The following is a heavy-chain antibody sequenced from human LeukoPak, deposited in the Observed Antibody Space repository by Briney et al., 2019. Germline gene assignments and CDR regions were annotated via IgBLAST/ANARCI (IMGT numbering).Heavy chain of an antibody. D-gene: IGHD1-1*01. V-gene: IGHV3-21*04. J-gene: IGHJ4*02. CDR1: GFTFSSYS. CDR2: ISSSSSYI. CDR3: AKGYGGHNAGTPFDY. Sequence: PGGSLRLSCAASGFTFSSYSMNWVRQAPGKGLEWVSSISSSSSYIYYADSMKGRFTISRDNAKNSLYLQMNSLRGEDTAVYYCAKGYGGHNAGTPFDYWGQGTLVPVSS.